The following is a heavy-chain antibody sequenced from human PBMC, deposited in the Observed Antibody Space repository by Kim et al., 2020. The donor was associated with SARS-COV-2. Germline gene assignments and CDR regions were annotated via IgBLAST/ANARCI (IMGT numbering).Heavy chain of an antibody. CDR3: AREGGNTTMIPYGMDA. Sequence: SETLSLTCTVSGGSISSGDYYWSWIRQPPGKGLEWIGYIYYSGSTYYNPSLKSRVTISVDTSKNQFSLKLSSVTAADTAVYYCAREGGNTTMIPYGMDAWGQGTTVTVSS. D-gene: IGHD3-22*01. CDR2: IYYSGST. J-gene: IGHJ6*02. CDR1: GGSISSGDYY. V-gene: IGHV4-30-4*01.